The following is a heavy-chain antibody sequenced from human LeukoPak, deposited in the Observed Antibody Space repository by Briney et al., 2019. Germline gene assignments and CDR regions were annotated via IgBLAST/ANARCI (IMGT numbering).Heavy chain of an antibody. V-gene: IGHV3-9*01. Sequence: PGRSLRLSCAASGFTFDDYAMHWVRQAPGKGLEWVSGISWNSGSIGYADSVKGRFTISRDNAKNSLYLQMNSLRAEDTALYYCAKGSVTLSYFDLWGRGTLVTVSS. CDR2: ISWNSGSI. J-gene: IGHJ2*01. CDR3: AKGSVTLSYFDL. D-gene: IGHD4-17*01. CDR1: GFTFDDYA.